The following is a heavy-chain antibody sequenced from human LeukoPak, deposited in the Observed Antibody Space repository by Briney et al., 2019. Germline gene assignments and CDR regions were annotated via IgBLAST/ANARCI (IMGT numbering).Heavy chain of an antibody. D-gene: IGHD5-18*01. CDR3: ARGVLYSTDAFDI. J-gene: IGHJ3*02. Sequence: PGRSLRLSCAVSGFTCSSYCMTWVRQAPGKGLEWVANIKQVGSETYYVDSVKCRLAISRDIAKHSLYLPMNSLRAEDTAVYYCARGVLYSTDAFDIWGQGTMVIVSS. CDR2: IKQVGSET. V-gene: IGHV3-7*01. CDR1: GFTCSSYC.